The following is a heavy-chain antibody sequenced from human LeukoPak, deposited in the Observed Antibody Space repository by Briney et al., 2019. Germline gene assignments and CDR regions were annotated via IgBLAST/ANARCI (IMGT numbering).Heavy chain of an antibody. V-gene: IGHV4-61*02. D-gene: IGHD1-26*01. Sequence: SETLSLTCTVSGGSISSDTHYWSWIRQPAGKGLEWIGRLYTNGSTNSNPSLKSRVTISGDTSKNQFSLELSSVTAADTAVYYCARHRSGSYYPNYFDYWGQGTLVTVSS. J-gene: IGHJ4*02. CDR1: GGSISSDTHY. CDR2: LYTNGST. CDR3: ARHRSGSYYPNYFDY.